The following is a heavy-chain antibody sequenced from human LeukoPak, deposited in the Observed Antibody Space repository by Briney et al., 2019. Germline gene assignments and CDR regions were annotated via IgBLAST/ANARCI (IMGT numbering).Heavy chain of an antibody. V-gene: IGHV4-59*08. CDR2: IYYSAST. CDR3: ARHYDYGNRDAFDI. CDR1: GGSISSYY. J-gene: IGHJ3*02. Sequence: PSETLSLTCTVSGGSISSYYWSWIRQPPGKGLEWIGYIYYSASTNYNPSLKSRVTISVDTSKNQFSLKLSSVTAADTAVYYCARHYDYGNRDAFDIWGQGTMVTVSS. D-gene: IGHD4-11*01.